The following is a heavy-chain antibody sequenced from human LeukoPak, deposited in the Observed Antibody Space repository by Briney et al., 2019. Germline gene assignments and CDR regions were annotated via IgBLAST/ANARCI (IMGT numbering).Heavy chain of an antibody. CDR2: ISSDGSNI. Sequence: GRSLRLSCAASGFTFSSYGMHWVRQAPGKGLEWVAVISSDGSNIYYADSLKGRFTISRDNSKNTLYLQINSLRAEDTALYYCAKVRSGSSNWALRIFDNWGQGTLVTVSS. D-gene: IGHD4-11*01. CDR3: AKVRSGSSNWALRIFDN. CDR1: GFTFSSYG. J-gene: IGHJ4*02. V-gene: IGHV3-30*18.